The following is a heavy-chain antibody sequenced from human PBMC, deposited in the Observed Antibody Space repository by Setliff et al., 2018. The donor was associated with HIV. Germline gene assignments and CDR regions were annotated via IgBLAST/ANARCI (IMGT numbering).Heavy chain of an antibody. CDR2: YYNGGT. D-gene: IGHD1-26*01. V-gene: IGHV4-59*11. CDR1: GGSISSHY. CDR3: ARVRGSSYFGTFDY. J-gene: IGHJ4*02. Sequence: SETLSLTCTVSGGSISSHYWSWVRQSPAKGLEWIGYYYNGGTSYNPSLQSRVTISVDTSKNQFSLKLSSVTAADTAVYYCARVRGSSYFGTFDYWGQGALVTVSS.